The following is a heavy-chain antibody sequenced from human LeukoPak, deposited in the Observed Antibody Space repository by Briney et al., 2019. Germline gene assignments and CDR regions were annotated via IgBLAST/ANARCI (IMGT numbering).Heavy chain of an antibody. CDR3: AKDMGGLLAKHYLDY. V-gene: IGHV3-30*02. CDR1: GFTFSSHG. D-gene: IGHD1-26*01. J-gene: IGHJ4*02. Sequence: GGSLRLSCAASGFTFSSHGIHWVRQAPGKGLEWVAIIRYDGSSKYNAGSVKGRFTISRDNSKNTVYLQMSSLRAEDTAVYYCAKDMGGLLAKHYLDYWGQGTLITVSS. CDR2: IRYDGSSK.